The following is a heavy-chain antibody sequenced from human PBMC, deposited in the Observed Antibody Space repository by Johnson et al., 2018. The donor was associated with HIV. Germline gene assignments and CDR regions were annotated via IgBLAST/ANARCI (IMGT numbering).Heavy chain of an antibody. CDR1: GFTFNSYA. J-gene: IGHJ3*01. Sequence: QVQLVESGGGVVQPGTSLRLSCVASGFTFNSYAMHWVRQAPGKGLEWLSVIWYDGSNEYYADSVKGRFTISRDNSKNTLYLQMNSLRGEDTAVYYCAGELGGSGFDVWGQGTMVTVSS. V-gene: IGHV3-33*01. D-gene: IGHD1-26*01. CDR3: AGELGGSGFDV. CDR2: IWYDGSNE.